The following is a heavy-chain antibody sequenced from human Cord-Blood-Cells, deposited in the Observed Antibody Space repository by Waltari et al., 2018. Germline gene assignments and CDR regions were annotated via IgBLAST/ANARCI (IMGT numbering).Heavy chain of an antibody. CDR3: ARSRNWDREADAFDI. Sequence: QVQLVQSGAEVKKPGASVKVSCKASGYTFTSYDINWVRQATGQGLEWMGWMNPNSGNKGYAQKFQGRVTMTRNTYISTAYMELSSLRSEDTAVYYCARSRNWDREADAFDIWGQGTMVTVSS. J-gene: IGHJ3*02. D-gene: IGHD1-1*01. V-gene: IGHV1-8*01. CDR2: MNPNSGNK. CDR1: GYTFTSYD.